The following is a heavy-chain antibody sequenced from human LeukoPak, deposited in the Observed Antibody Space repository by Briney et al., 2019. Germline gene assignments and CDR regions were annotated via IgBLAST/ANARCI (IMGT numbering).Heavy chain of an antibody. D-gene: IGHD3-10*01. CDR1: GFTFSSYA. J-gene: IGHJ6*03. CDR3: AKEEWGFGEFPLFMDV. Sequence: GSLRLSCAASGFTFSSYAMSWVRQAPGKGLEWVSAISGSGGSTYYADSVKGRFTISRDKSKNTLYLQMNSLRAEDTAVYYCAKEEWGFGEFPLFMDVWGKGTTVTISS. CDR2: ISGSGGST. V-gene: IGHV3-23*01.